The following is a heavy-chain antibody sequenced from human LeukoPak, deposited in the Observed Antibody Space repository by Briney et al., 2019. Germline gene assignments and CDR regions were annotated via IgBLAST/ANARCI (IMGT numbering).Heavy chain of an antibody. V-gene: IGHV4-39*01. D-gene: IGHD3-16*01. CDR1: GDXISSSSYY. CDR3: ARQRQVIPFGGVARSTSFDI. Sequence: PSETLSLTCTVSGDXISSSSYYWGWIRQPPGKGLEWFGSIYYSGSTYYNPSLKSRVTISIDTSKNQFSLKLSSVTATDTAVYYCARQRQVIPFGGVARSTSFDIWGQGTMVTVSS. CDR2: IYYSGST. J-gene: IGHJ3*02.